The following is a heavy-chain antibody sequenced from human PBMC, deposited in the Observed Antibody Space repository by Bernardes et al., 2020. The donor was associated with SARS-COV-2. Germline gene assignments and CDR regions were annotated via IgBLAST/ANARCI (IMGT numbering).Heavy chain of an antibody. CDR2: IRSKPKGYAT. CDR3: TGDYLY. J-gene: IGHJ4*02. CDR1: GFRFSGSA. V-gene: IGHV3-73*01. Sequence: GRSLRLSCAASGFRFSGSAIQWVRQPSGKGLEWIGRIRSKPKGYATTYAASLKGRFVISRDDSRNTAYLQIHSLKIEDTAVYYCTGDYLYWDQGTLVSVSS. D-gene: IGHD4-17*01.